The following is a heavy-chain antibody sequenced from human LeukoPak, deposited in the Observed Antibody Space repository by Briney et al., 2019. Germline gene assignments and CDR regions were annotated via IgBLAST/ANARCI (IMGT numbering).Heavy chain of an antibody. J-gene: IGHJ5*02. Sequence: AASVKVSCKASGYTFTSYDINWVRQATGQGLEWMGWMNPNSGNTGYAQKFQGRVTMTRNTSISTAYMELSSLRSEDTAVYYCARAQYSSSSFLGRNSNWFDPWGQGTLVTVSS. V-gene: IGHV1-8*01. CDR2: MNPNSGNT. CDR3: ARAQYSSSSFLGRNSNWFDP. CDR1: GYTFTSYD. D-gene: IGHD6-6*01.